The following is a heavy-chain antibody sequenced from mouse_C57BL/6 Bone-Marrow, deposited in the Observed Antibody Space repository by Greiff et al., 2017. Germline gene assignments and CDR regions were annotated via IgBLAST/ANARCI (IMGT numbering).Heavy chain of an antibody. CDR1: GYTFTSYG. Sequence: VQLVESGAELARPGASVKLSCKASGYTFTSYGISWVKQRTGQGLEWIGEIYPRSGNTYYNEKFKGKDTLTADKSSSTAYMELRSLTSEDSAVYFCARYYYGSTPFAYWGQGSLVTVSA. V-gene: IGHV1-81*01. D-gene: IGHD1-1*01. CDR3: ARYYYGSTPFAY. CDR2: IYPRSGNT. J-gene: IGHJ3*01.